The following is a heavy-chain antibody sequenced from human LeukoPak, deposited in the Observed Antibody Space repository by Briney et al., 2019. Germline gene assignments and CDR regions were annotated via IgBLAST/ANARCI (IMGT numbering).Heavy chain of an antibody. V-gene: IGHV1-69*05. CDR1: GGTFSSYA. Sequence: ASVKVSCKASGGTFSSYAISWVRQAPGQGLEWMGGIISIFGTANYAQKFQGRVTITTDESTSTAYMELSSLRSEDTAVYYCASTIFGVVFDYWGQGTLVTVSS. D-gene: IGHD3-3*01. CDR3: ASTIFGVVFDY. CDR2: IISIFGTA. J-gene: IGHJ4*02.